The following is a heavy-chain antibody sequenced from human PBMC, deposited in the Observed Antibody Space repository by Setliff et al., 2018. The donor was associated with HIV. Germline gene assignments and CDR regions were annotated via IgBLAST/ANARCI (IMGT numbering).Heavy chain of an antibody. CDR2: ISSGSDTI. CDR3: ARRGSNLPSGFDI. D-gene: IGHD3-3*01. Sequence: PGGSLRLSCAASGFTFSSYSMNWVRQAPGKGLEWVSYISSGSDTIYYADSVKGRFTISRDNAKNSLYLQMNSLRAEDTAVYYCARRGSNLPSGFDIWGQGTMVTVSS. CDR1: GFTFSSYS. V-gene: IGHV3-48*04. J-gene: IGHJ3*02.